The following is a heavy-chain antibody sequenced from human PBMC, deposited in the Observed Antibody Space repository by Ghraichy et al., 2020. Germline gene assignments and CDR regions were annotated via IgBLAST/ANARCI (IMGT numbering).Heavy chain of an antibody. V-gene: IGHV4-34*01. CDR3: ARGRNDFWSGELYYYYYYGMDV. J-gene: IGHJ6*02. CDR2: INHSGST. Sequence: SETLSLTCAVYGGSFSGYYWSWIRQPPGKGLEWIGEINHSGSTNYNPSLKSRVTISVDTSKNQFSLKLSSVTAADTAVYYCARGRNDFWSGELYYYYYYGMDVWGQGTTVTASS. D-gene: IGHD3-3*01. CDR1: GGSFSGYY.